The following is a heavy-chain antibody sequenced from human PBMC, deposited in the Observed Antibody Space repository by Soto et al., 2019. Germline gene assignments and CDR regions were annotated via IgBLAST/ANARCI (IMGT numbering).Heavy chain of an antibody. V-gene: IGHV4-34*01. CDR1: GGSFSGYY. CDR3: ARGFWYSSSWQGANFDY. J-gene: IGHJ4*02. Sequence: SETLSLTCAVYGGSFSGYYWSWIRQPPGKGLEWIGEINHSGSTYYNPSLKSRVTISVDTSKNQFSLKLSSVTAADTAVYYCARGFWYSSSWQGANFDYWGQGTLVTVSS. D-gene: IGHD6-13*01. CDR2: INHSGST.